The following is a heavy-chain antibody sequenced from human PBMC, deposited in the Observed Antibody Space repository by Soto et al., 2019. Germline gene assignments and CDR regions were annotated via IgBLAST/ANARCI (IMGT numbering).Heavy chain of an antibody. J-gene: IGHJ4*02. Sequence: SETLSLTCTVSGGSISSYYWSWIRQPPGKGLEWIGYIYYSGSTNYNPSLKRRVTKSEDTSKNQISLKLSSVTAADTAVYYCARGMEGSPPDYWGQGTLVTVSS. CDR2: IYYSGST. D-gene: IGHD1-26*01. V-gene: IGHV4-59*01. CDR3: ARGMEGSPPDY. CDR1: GGSISSYY.